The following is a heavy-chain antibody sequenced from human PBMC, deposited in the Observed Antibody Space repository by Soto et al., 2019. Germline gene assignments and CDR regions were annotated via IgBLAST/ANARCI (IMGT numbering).Heavy chain of an antibody. V-gene: IGHV4-59*01. D-gene: IGHD1-26*01. CDR3: ARAPRSGDCFEY. CDR2: IYSGGST. CDR1: GGSISRYS. Sequence: KPXETLSLTCTVSGGSISRYSRAWIRQPPGKGLEWIGYIYSGGSTFYNPSLNSRVTISLNTSKNQFSLRLNSVTTADTAVYYCARAPRSGDCFEYWGQGTLVTVSS. J-gene: IGHJ4*02.